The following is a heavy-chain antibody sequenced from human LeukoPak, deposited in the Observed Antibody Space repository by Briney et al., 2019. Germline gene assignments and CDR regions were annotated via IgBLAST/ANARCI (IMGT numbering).Heavy chain of an antibody. CDR3: ARGSGLTYYYDSSGYPVRSYFDY. CDR2: ISYDGSNK. J-gene: IGHJ4*02. CDR1: GFTVSSNY. Sequence: GGSLRLSCAASGFTVSSNYMSWVRQAPGKGLEWVAVISYDGSNKYYADSVKGRFTISRDNSKNTLYLQMNSLRAEDTAVYYCARGSGLTYYYDSSGYPVRSYFDYWGQGTLVTVSS. V-gene: IGHV3-30-3*01. D-gene: IGHD3-22*01.